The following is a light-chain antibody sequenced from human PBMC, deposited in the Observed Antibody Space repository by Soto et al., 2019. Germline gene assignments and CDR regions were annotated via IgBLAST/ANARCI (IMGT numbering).Light chain of an antibody. CDR3: HHYHTYST. J-gene: IGKJ1*01. CDR2: AAS. CDR1: QSISIW. V-gene: IGKV1-5*03. Sequence: DIQMTQSPSALSASIGDRVTITCRASQSISIWLAWYPQKPGKAPKLLIYAASSLESGVPSRFSGSGSGTEFTLTISSLQPEAFATYDCHHYHTYSTCGQGTRV.